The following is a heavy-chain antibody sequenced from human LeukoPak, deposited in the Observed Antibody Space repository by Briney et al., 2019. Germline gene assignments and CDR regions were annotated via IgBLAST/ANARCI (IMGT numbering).Heavy chain of an antibody. D-gene: IGHD4-23*01. CDR1: GFIFSSHG. V-gene: IGHV3-43*02. CDR3: AKDYGGSSEAIGY. J-gene: IGHJ4*02. CDR2: IRGDGVTT. Sequence: GGPLRLFCAPSGFIFSSHGMHWVRQAPGKGLEWVSGIRGDGVTTYYADSVKGRFTISRDNSKNSLYLQMNSLRAEDTALYYCAKDYGGSSEAIGYWGQGTLVTVSS.